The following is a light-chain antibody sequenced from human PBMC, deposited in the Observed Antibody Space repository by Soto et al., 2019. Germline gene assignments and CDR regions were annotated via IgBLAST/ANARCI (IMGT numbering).Light chain of an antibody. CDR2: AAS. J-gene: IGKJ5*01. CDR1: QSISRS. Sequence: DIQMTQSPSSLSASVGDKVTITCRASQSISRSLNWYRQKPGKAPDLLIFAASSLHSGVPSRFRGGGSGTEFTLTITGLQPDDFATYYCQQNSSIPITFGQGTRLEIK. CDR3: QQNSSIPIT. V-gene: IGKV1-39*01.